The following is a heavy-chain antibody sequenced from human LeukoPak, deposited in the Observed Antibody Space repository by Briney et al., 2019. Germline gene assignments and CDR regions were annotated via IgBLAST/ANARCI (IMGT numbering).Heavy chain of an antibody. V-gene: IGHV1-2*02. Sequence: ASVKVSCKASGYTFTGYYMHWVRQAPGQGLEWMGWINPNSGGTNYAQKFQGRVTMTRDTSISTAYMELSRLRSDDTAVYYCARDPDSLTTATNYFDYWGQGTLVTVSS. J-gene: IGHJ4*02. D-gene: IGHD4-17*01. CDR1: GYTFTGYY. CDR2: INPNSGGT. CDR3: ARDPDSLTTATNYFDY.